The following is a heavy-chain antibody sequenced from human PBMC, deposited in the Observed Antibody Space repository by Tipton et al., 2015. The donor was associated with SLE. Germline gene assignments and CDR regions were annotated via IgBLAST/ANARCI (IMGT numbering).Heavy chain of an antibody. CDR2: IYYSGNT. CDR1: GGSISNYY. V-gene: IGHV4-59*01. J-gene: IGHJ6*03. Sequence: TLSLTCTVSGGSISNYYWNWIRQPPGTGLEWIGWIYYSGNTNYNPSLKSRVTMSVDTSKNQFSLKLSSVTAADTAFYFCARVRHDFGDNGRFYYYYMDVWGKGTTVTVSS. CDR3: ARVRHDFGDNGRFYYYYMDV. D-gene: IGHD4-17*01.